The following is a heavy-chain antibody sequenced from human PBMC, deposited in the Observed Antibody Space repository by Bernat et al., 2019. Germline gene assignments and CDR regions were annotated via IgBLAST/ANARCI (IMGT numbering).Heavy chain of an antibody. CDR2: ISSSSSYI. J-gene: IGHJ4*02. CDR3: ARGLGYGDYSLFDY. V-gene: IGHV3-21*01. CDR1: GFTFSSYS. Sequence: EVQLVESGGGLVKPGGSLRLSCAASGFTFSSYSMNWVRQAPGTGLEWVSSISSSSSYIYYADSVKGRFTISRDNDKNSLYLQMNSLRAEDTAVYYCARGLGYGDYSLFDYWGQGTLVTVSS. D-gene: IGHD4-17*01.